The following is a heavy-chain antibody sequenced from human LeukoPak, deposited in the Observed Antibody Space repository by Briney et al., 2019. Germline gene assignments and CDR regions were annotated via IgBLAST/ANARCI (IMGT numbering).Heavy chain of an antibody. CDR3: ARQQCNGGSCYSRAIWFDP. J-gene: IGHJ5*02. V-gene: IGHV4-39*01. CDR2: IYYTGTT. CDR1: GGSISSTTYY. Sequence: SETLSLTCNVSGGSISSTTYYWGWIRQPPGKGLEWIGSIYYTGTTYYSPSLTGRVTVSVHTSKNQFSLKLSSVTAADTAVYYCARQQCNGGSCYSRAIWFDPWGQGTLVTVSS. D-gene: IGHD2-15*01.